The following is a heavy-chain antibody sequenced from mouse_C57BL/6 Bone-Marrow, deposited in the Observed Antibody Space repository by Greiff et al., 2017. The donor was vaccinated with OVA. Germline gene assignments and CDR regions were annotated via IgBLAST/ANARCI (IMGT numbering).Heavy chain of an antibody. CDR3: ARRPLYYYQRVDY. J-gene: IGHJ4*01. CDR1: GYTFTDYY. Sequence: VQLQQSGPELVKPGASVKISCKASGYTFTDYYMNWVKQSHGKSLEWIGDINPNNGGTSYNQKFKGKATLTVDKSSSTAYMELRSLTSEDSAVYYCARRPLYYYQRVDYWGQGTSVTVSS. CDR2: INPNNGGT. V-gene: IGHV1-26*01. D-gene: IGHD1-1*01.